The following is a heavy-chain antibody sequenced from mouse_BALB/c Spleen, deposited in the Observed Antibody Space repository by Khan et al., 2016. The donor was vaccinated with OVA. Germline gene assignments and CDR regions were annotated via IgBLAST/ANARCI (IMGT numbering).Heavy chain of an antibody. CDR3: ARDGSRYNYAMDY. J-gene: IGHJ4*01. Sequence: EVKLLESGPGLVNPSQSLSLTCTVTGYSITSDYAWNWLRQFPGNQLEWMGYINYSGSTNYKPALKSRISITRDTSKNQFFLQLNSVTTEDTATYYCARDGSRYNYAMDYWGQGTSVTVSS. D-gene: IGHD2-3*01. CDR2: INYSGST. V-gene: IGHV3-2*02. CDR1: GYSITSDYA.